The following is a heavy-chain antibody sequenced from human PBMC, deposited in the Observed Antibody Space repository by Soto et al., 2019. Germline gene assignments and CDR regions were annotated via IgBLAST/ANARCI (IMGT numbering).Heavy chain of an antibody. CDR1: GFTFNSYA. D-gene: IGHD3-22*01. Sequence: GGSLRLSCAASGFTFNSYAMSWVHQAPGKGLEWVSTIIGSGGSTYYADSVKGRFSVSRDNSKNTLYLQMNSLRAEDTAVYYCAKDRNYYDSSGYDYWGQGTLVTVSS. CDR2: IIGSGGST. CDR3: AKDRNYYDSSGYDY. J-gene: IGHJ4*02. V-gene: IGHV3-23*01.